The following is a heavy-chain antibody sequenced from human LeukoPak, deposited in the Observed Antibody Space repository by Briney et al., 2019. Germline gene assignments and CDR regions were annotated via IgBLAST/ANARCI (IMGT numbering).Heavy chain of an antibody. CDR2: IYYSGST. J-gene: IGHJ6*03. CDR1: GGSISSYY. V-gene: IGHV4-59*01. CDR3: ARGYSPSSYYYYMDV. D-gene: IGHD5-18*01. Sequence: PSETLSLTCTVSGGSISSYYWTWIRQPPGEGLERIGHIYYSGSTKYNPSLMSRVTISLDTSMDQFSLKLSSVTAADTAVYYCARGYSPSSYYYYMDVWGKGTTVTISS.